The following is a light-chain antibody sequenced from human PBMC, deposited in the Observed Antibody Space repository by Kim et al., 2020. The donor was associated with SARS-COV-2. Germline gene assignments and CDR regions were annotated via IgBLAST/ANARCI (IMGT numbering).Light chain of an antibody. J-gene: IGKJ4*01. CDR1: QSVSSY. CDR3: QQRSIWPLT. Sequence: LSPGERVTLSCRASQSVSSYLAWYQQKPGQAPKLLIYAASARATGIPARFSGSGSGTDFTLTISSLEPEDFAVYYCQQRSIWPLTFGGGTKVDIK. CDR2: AAS. V-gene: IGKV3-11*01.